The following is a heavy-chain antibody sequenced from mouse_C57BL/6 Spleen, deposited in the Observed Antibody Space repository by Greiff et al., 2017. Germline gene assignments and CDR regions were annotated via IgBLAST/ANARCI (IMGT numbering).Heavy chain of an antibody. Sequence: EVQLQQSGTVLARPGASVKMSCKTSGYTFTSYWMHWVKQRPGQGLEWIGAIYPGNSDTSYNQKFKGKAKLTAVTSASTAYMELSSLTNEDSAVDYCTRGGIYDGYFDCWGQGTTLTVSS. D-gene: IGHD2-3*01. CDR2: IYPGNSDT. CDR3: TRGGIYDGYFDC. V-gene: IGHV1-5*01. J-gene: IGHJ2*01. CDR1: GYTFTSYW.